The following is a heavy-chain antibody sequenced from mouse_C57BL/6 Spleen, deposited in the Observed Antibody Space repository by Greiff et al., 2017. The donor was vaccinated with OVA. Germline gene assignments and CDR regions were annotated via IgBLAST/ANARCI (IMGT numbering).Heavy chain of an antibody. CDR2: IRSKSSNYAT. Sequence: DVMLVESGGGLVQPKGSLKLSCAASGFTFNTYAMHWVRQAPGTGLEWVARIRSKSSNYATYYADPVKDRFTISREDSQSMLYLQMNNLKTEDTAMYYCVRDGSYGPGFAYWGQGTLVTVSA. D-gene: IGHD1-1*02. J-gene: IGHJ3*01. V-gene: IGHV10-3*01. CDR3: VRDGSYGPGFAY. CDR1: GFTFNTYA.